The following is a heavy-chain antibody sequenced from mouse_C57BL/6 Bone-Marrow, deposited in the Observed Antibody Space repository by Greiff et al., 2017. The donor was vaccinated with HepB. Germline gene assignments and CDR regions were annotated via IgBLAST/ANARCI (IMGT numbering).Heavy chain of an antibody. D-gene: IGHD1-1*01. J-gene: IGHJ4*01. V-gene: IGHV10-3*01. Sequence: VQLKESGGGLVQPKGSLKLSCAASGFTFNTYAMHWVRQAPGKGLEWVARIRSKSSNYATYYADSVKDRFTISRDDSQSMLYLQMNNLKTEDTAMYYCVRASTTVDYYAMDYWGQGTSVTVSS. CDR3: VRASTTVDYYAMDY. CDR1: GFTFNTYA. CDR2: IRSKSSNYAT.